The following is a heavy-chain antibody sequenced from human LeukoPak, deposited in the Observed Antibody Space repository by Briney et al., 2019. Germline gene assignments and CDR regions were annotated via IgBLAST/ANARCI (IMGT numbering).Heavy chain of an antibody. Sequence: SETLSLTCTVSGGSIGSSTFSWGWIRQPPGKGLEWIGSIYYSVTTYYNPSLKSRVTISVDASKNQFSLNLSSVTAADTAVYYCARDGKRALMISPRGARPYYFDYWGQGTLVSVSS. V-gene: IGHV4-39*07. CDR2: IYYSVTT. D-gene: IGHD3-10*01. CDR1: GGSIGSSTFS. J-gene: IGHJ4*02. CDR3: ARDGKRALMISPRGARPYYFDY.